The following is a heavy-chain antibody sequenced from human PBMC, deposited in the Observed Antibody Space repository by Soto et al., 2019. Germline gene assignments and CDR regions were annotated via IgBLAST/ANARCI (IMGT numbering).Heavy chain of an antibody. CDR3: ARIISSYADDAFDI. CDR1: GFTFSDYY. V-gene: IGHV3-11*01. J-gene: IGHJ3*02. D-gene: IGHD2-2*01. CDR2: ISSSGSTI. Sequence: PGGSLRLSCAASGFTFSDYYMSWIRQAPGKGLEWVSYISSSGSTIYYADSVKGRFTISRDNAKNSLYLQMNSLRAEDTAVYYCARIISSYADDAFDIWGQGTMVTVSS.